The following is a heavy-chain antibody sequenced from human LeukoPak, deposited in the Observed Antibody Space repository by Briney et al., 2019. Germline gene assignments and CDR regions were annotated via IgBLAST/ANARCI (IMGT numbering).Heavy chain of an antibody. CDR2: ISSSSSYI. Sequence: GGSLRLSCAASGFTFSSYSMNWVRQAPGKGLEWVSSISSSSSYIYYADSVKGRFTISRDNAKNSLYLQMNNLRAEDTAVYYCAKDLSYYYDSSGRQDADYWGQGTLVTVSS. D-gene: IGHD3-22*01. J-gene: IGHJ4*02. CDR3: AKDLSYYYDSSGRQDADY. CDR1: GFTFSSYS. V-gene: IGHV3-21*01.